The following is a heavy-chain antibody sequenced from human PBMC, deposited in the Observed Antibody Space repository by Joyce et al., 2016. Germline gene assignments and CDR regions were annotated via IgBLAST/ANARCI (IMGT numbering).Heavy chain of an antibody. J-gene: IGHJ6*02. D-gene: IGHD3-10*01. CDR1: GFAFRSHG. Sequence: QVKLVESGGGVVQTGRSLRLSCGASGFAFRSHGMHWVRQGPGKGLAWVAVISFDGNKTYYADSVRGRFTISRDNSKNTLFLQLNSLRPEDTGTYFCAKRPPAPGGMDVWGQGTTVTVSS. V-gene: IGHV3-30*18. CDR3: AKRPPAPGGMDV. CDR2: ISFDGNKT.